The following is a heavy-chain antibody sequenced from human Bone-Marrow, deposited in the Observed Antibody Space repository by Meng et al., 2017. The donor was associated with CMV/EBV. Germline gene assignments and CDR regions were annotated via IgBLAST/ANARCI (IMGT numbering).Heavy chain of an antibody. CDR2: ISSSSSYI. D-gene: IGHD6-19*01. CDR3: ARDLAVGSFDY. J-gene: IGHJ4*02. Sequence: GESLKISCAASGFTFSSYSMNWVRQAPGKGLEWVSSISSSSSYIYYADSVKGRFTISRDNAKNSLYLQMNSLRAEDTAVYYCARDLAVGSFDYWGQGTLVTVSS. V-gene: IGHV3-21*01. CDR1: GFTFSSYS.